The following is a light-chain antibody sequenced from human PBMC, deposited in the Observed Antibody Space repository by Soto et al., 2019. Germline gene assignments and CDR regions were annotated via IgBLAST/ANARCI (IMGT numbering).Light chain of an antibody. J-gene: IGKJ2*01. CDR1: QSVSSY. Sequence: EILLTQSPATLSLSPGERATISCRASQSVSSYLAWYQQKPGQAPRLLIYDASNRASGIPDRYSGSGSGSDFTLTIRSLEPEDFAVYYCQRHINGPPYTFGQGTKLEIK. CDR2: DAS. V-gene: IGKV3-11*01. CDR3: QRHINGPPYT.